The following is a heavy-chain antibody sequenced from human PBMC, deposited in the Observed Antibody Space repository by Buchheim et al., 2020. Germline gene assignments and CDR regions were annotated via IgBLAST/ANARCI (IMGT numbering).Heavy chain of an antibody. J-gene: IGHJ5*02. D-gene: IGHD6-13*01. Sequence: QVQLVQSGAEVKKPGSSVKVSCKASGGTFSSYAISWVRQAPGQGLEWMGRIIPILGIANYAQKFQGRVTITAAKSTSTAYMELSSLRSEDTAVYYCARDKRPGYGSSLSNNWFDPWGQGTL. CDR2: IIPILGIA. CDR3: ARDKRPGYGSSLSNNWFDP. V-gene: IGHV1-69*04. CDR1: GGTFSSYA.